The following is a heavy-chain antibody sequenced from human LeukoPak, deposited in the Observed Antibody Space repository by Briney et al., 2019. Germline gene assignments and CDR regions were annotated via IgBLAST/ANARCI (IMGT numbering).Heavy chain of an antibody. Sequence: GGSLRLSCAASGFTFSSYEMNWVRQAPGKGLEWVSYISSSGSTIYYTDSVKGRFTTSRDNARNSLDLQMNSLRAEDTAVYYCARGPMLRGVIIRRSKSGYFDYWGQGTLVTVSS. CDR1: GFTFSSYE. CDR2: ISSSGSTI. CDR3: ARGPMLRGVIIRRSKSGYFDY. D-gene: IGHD3-10*01. J-gene: IGHJ4*02. V-gene: IGHV3-48*03.